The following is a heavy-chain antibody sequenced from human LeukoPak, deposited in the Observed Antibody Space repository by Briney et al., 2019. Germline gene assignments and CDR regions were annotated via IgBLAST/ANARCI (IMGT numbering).Heavy chain of an antibody. Sequence: PGGSLRLSCAASGFTLIGYWMYWVRQAPGKGLVWVSRINSDGSSTTYADSVKGRFTISRDNAKNTLYLQMNTLRAENTAVYYCARNYGSGSYLDSWGQGTLVTVSS. CDR1: GFTLIGYW. D-gene: IGHD3-10*01. V-gene: IGHV3-74*01. CDR2: INSDGSST. J-gene: IGHJ4*02. CDR3: ARNYGSGSYLDS.